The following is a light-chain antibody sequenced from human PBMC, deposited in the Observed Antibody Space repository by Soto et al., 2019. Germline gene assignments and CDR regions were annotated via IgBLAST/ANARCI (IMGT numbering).Light chain of an antibody. CDR3: QQRRGWT. CDR2: DAS. CDR1: QSVSSY. J-gene: IGKJ1*01. Sequence: EIVLTQSPATLSLSPGERATLSCRASQSVSSYLAWYQQKPGQAPRLLIYDASNRATGIPARFSGSGSGTDFTPTISSLEPEDFAVYYCQQRRGWTFGQGTKVEIK. V-gene: IGKV3-11*01.